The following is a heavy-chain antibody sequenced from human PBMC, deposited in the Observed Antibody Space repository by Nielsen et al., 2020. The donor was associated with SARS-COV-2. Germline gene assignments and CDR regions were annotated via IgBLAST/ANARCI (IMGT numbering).Heavy chain of an antibody. V-gene: IGHV4-31*03. Sequence: SETLSLTCTVSGGSISSGGYYWSWIRQHPGKGLEWIGYIYYSGSTYYNPSLKSRVTISVDTSKNQFSLKVSSVTAADTAVYYCARTDIFHWFAPWGQGTLVTVSS. CDR3: ARTDIFHWFAP. J-gene: IGHJ5*02. D-gene: IGHD3-9*01. CDR1: GGSISSGGYY. CDR2: IYYSGST.